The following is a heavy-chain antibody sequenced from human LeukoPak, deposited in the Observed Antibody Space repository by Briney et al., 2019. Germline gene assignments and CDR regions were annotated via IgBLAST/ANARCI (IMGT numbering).Heavy chain of an antibody. CDR3: ASLPRYSSSWYRDY. CDR2: IYYSGST. V-gene: IGHV4-39*01. J-gene: IGHJ4*02. D-gene: IGHD6-13*01. CDR1: GGSISSSSYY. Sequence: PSETLSLTCTVSGGSISSSSYYWGWIRQPPGKGLEWIGSIYYSGSTYYNPSLKSRVTISVDTSKNQFSLKLSSVTAADTAVYYCASLPRYSSSWYRDYWGQGTLVTVSS.